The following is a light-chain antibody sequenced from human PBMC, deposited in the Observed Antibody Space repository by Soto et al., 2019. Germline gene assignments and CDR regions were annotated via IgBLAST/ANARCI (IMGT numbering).Light chain of an antibody. V-gene: IGKV3-20*01. CDR3: RWYDTSPRT. Sequence: EVMLTQSPGTLSLSPGERATLSCRASQSVSSNYLAWYQQKSGQAPRLLIDGASNRATGIPDRFSGSGSGTDLTITIRSLEPEGFAVCYWRWYDTSPRTFGQGTKVEFK. J-gene: IGKJ1*01. CDR2: GAS. CDR1: QSVSSNY.